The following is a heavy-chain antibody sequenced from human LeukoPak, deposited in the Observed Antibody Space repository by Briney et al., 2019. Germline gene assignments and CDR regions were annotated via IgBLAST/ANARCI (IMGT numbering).Heavy chain of an antibody. D-gene: IGHD1-7*01. CDR3: ARGPKTGTTFHGWFDP. J-gene: IGHJ5*02. CDR2: IDYSGNA. V-gene: IGHV4-31*11. Sequence: SETLSLTCAVSGGSINSGDFFWSWIRQHPGQGLEWIGYIDYSGNAYHNPSLQSRASISVDTSKNQFSLKLSSVTAADTAVYYCARGPKTGTTFHGWFDPWGQGTLVTVSS. CDR1: GGSINSGDFF.